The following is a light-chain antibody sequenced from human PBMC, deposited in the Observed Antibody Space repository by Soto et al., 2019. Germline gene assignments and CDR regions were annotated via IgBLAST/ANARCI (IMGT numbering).Light chain of an antibody. CDR1: SSDVGGYDY. Sequence: LTQPASVSGSPGQSITISCTGTSSDVGGYDYVSWYQQQSGKAPKLIIYEVSSRPSGVSNRFSGSKSGNTASLTISGLQADDEADYYCDSFTSSRAYVFGVGTKLTVL. V-gene: IGLV2-14*01. J-gene: IGLJ1*01. CDR3: DSFTSSRAYV. CDR2: EVS.